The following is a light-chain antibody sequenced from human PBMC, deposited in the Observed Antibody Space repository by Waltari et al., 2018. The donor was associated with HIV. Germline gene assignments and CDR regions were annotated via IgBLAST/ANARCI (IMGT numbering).Light chain of an antibody. V-gene: IGLV2-14*01. Sequence: QSALTQPASVSGSPGQSITISCTGTSSDVGAYNYVSWYQQHPGQAPKLIIYDVNYRPSGFSSRFSGSKSGNTASLTISGLQAEDEADYYCRSYTGSDTLLGVFGTGTKVTVL. J-gene: IGLJ1*01. CDR3: RSYTGSDTLLGV. CDR1: SSDVGAYNY. CDR2: DVN.